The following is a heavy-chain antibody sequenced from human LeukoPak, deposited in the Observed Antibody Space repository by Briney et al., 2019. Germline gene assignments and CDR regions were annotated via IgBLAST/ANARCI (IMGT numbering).Heavy chain of an antibody. CDR3: ARHGSRGPTVMNFDY. J-gene: IGHJ4*02. D-gene: IGHD3-10*01. CDR1: GGSISGYY. Sequence: SETLSLTCTVSGGSISGYYWSWIRQPPGKGLEWIGYIYYSGSTNYNPSLKSRVTISVDTSKNQFSLKLSSVTAADTAVYYCARHGSRGPTVMNFDYWGQGTLVTVSS. V-gene: IGHV4-59*08. CDR2: IYYSGST.